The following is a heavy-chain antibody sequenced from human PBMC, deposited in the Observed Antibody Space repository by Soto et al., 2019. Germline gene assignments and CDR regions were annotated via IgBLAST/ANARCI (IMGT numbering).Heavy chain of an antibody. J-gene: IGHJ5*02. CDR1: GYTFTGSY. CDR2: INPDSGGT. V-gene: IGHV1-2*02. CDR3: ACCTRQLLPSCIDL. D-gene: IGHD2-2*01. Sequence: ASVKGSCKASGYTFTGSYINWVRQAPGQGLEWMAWINPDSGGTYYAQKFEGRVTMTRDTSISTAYMELTSLRSDDTAVYYCACCTRQLLPSCIDLWGQGTLVTVS.